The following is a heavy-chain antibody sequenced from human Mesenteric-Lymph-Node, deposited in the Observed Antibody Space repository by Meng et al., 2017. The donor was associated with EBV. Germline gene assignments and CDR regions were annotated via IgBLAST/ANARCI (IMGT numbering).Heavy chain of an antibody. CDR2: INNSGST. D-gene: IGHD5-18*01. Sequence: QGQHTEMGAGRWKPSETSSPTGAVNGGSFSGHYWGLIRPPTGKGLELIAEINNSGSTNYNPSLKLQVSLSVGTSKNHCSLKLTSVTAADTAIYYCARGRVQYSYGQIDSWGQGTLVTVSS. CDR1: GGSFSGHY. J-gene: IGHJ4*02. V-gene: IGHV4-34*02. CDR3: ARGRVQYSYGQIDS.